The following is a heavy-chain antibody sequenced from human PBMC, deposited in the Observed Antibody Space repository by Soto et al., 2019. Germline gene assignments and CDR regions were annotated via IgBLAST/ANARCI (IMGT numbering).Heavy chain of an antibody. D-gene: IGHD3-10*01. CDR1: GYSFTSYW. CDR3: ARDVYSRKYGLAF. Sequence: PGESLKNSCKGSGYSFTSYWIGWVRQMPGKGLEWMGIIYPGDSDTRYSPSFQGQVTISADKSISTAYLQWSSLKASDTAMYYCARDVYSRKYGLAFSGQGTTDIVSS. CDR2: IYPGDSDT. J-gene: IGHJ6*02. V-gene: IGHV5-51*01.